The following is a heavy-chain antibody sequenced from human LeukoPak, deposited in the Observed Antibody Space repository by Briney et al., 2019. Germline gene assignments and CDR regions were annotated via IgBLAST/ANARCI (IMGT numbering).Heavy chain of an antibody. CDR3: ARYSGSYYYPPAWDL. J-gene: IGHJ4*02. Sequence: GGSLRLSCAASGFTFSSYAMSWVRQAPGKGLGWVSATSTSGGSAYYADSVKGRFTISRDNSKNTLYLQMDSLRADDTAVYYCARYSGSYYYPPAWDLWGQGTLVTVSS. CDR2: TSTSGGSA. V-gene: IGHV3-23*01. CDR1: GFTFSSYA. D-gene: IGHD1-26*01.